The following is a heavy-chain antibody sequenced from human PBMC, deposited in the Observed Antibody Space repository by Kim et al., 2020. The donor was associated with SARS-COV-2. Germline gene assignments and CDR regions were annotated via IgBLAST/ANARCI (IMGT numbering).Heavy chain of an antibody. Sequence: IDCTDSVRGRFTIPRDNDKNSLFLQMNSLRAEDTAVYYCARGPNYSPFDYWGQGTLVTVSS. CDR2: I. CDR3: ARGPNYSPFDY. J-gene: IGHJ4*02. V-gene: IGHV3-48*03. D-gene: IGHD4-4*01.